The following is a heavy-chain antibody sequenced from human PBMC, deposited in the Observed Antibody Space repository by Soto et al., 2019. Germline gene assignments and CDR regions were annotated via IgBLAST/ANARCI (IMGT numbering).Heavy chain of an antibody. V-gene: IGHV4-34*01. Sequence: SETLSLTCAVYGGSFSGYYWSWIRQPPGKGLEWIGEINHSGSTNYNPSLKSRVTISVDTSKNQFSLKLSSVTAADTAVYYCARGLCTNGVCYRSMDVWGQGTTVTVSS. CDR3: ARGLCTNGVCYRSMDV. CDR1: GGSFSGYY. CDR2: INHSGST. J-gene: IGHJ6*02. D-gene: IGHD2-8*01.